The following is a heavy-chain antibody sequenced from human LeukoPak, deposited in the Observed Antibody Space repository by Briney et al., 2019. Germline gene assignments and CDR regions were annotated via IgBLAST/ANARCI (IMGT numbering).Heavy chain of an antibody. CDR3: ARGPPTTVYYYYYMDV. J-gene: IGHJ6*03. CDR2: ISSSGSTI. D-gene: IGHD4-17*01. CDR1: GFTFSSYS. Sequence: PGGSLRLSCAASGFTFSSYSMNWVRQAPGKGLEWVSYISSSGSTIYYADSVKGRFTISRDNAKNSLYLQMNSLRAEDTAVYYCARGPPTTVYYYYYMDVWGKGTTVTISS. V-gene: IGHV3-48*04.